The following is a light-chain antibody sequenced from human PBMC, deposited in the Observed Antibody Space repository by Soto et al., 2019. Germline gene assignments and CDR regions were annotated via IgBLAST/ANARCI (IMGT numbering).Light chain of an antibody. V-gene: IGLV2-14*01. CDR1: SSDVGGYNY. CDR2: DVS. Sequence: QSVLTQPASVSGSSGQSITISCTGTSSDVGGYNYVSWYQQHPGKAPKLMIYDVSNRPSGISNRFSGSKSGNTASLTISGLQAADEADYYCSSYTSSSTPVVFGGGTKLTVL. CDR3: SSYTSSSTPVV. J-gene: IGLJ2*01.